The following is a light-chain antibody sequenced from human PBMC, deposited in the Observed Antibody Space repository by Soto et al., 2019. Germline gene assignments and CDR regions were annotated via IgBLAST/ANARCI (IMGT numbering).Light chain of an antibody. CDR2: GAS. J-gene: IGKJ3*01. Sequence: EIVLTQSPGTLSLSPGERATLSCRASQSVSNNYLAWYQQKPGQAPRLPIYGASNRATGIPDRFSGSGSGTDFTLTISRLEPDDFAVYYCQQYGSSQFTFGPGTKVDIK. CDR1: QSVSNNY. V-gene: IGKV3-20*01. CDR3: QQYGSSQFT.